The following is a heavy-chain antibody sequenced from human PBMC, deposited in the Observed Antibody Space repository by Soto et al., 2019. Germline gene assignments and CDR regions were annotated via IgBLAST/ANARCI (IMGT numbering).Heavy chain of an antibody. CDR2: ISSSSSYI. D-gene: IGHD5-18*01. CDR1: GFTFSSYS. J-gene: IGHJ4*02. CDR3: ARGRIQLWTPLVY. Sequence: PGGSLRLSCAASGFTFSSYSMNWVRQAPGKGLEWVSSISSSSSYIYYADSVKGRFTISRDNAKNSLYLQMNSLRAGDTAVYYCARGRIQLWTPLVYWGQGTLVTVSS. V-gene: IGHV3-21*01.